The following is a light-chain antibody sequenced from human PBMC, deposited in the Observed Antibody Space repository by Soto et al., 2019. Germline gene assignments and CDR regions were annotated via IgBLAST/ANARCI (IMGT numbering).Light chain of an antibody. V-gene: IGKV3-15*01. J-gene: IGKJ4*01. CDR2: HAS. Sequence: EIVMTQSPGTLYVSPGERATLSCRASQSVLTDLAWFRQKPGQAPRLIIYHASTRATGIPARFSGSGSGTEFTLTISSLQSEDFAVYYCQHYRNWPLTFGGGTKVEIK. CDR1: QSVLTD. CDR3: QHYRNWPLT.